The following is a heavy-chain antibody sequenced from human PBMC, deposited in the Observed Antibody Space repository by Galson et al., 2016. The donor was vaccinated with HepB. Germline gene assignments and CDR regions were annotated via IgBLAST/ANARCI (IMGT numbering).Heavy chain of an antibody. V-gene: IGHV5-51*01. CDR3: ARRSGGSLDY. CDR1: GYSFTDYW. D-gene: IGHD4-23*01. Sequence: QSGAEVKKPGESLRISCKGSGYSFTDYWIGWVRQMPGKGLEWMGIIYPGDSDTRYSPSFKGQVTLSADNTINTAYLQWSSRKAPDTAMYYCARRSGGSLDYWGQGTLVTVSS. J-gene: IGHJ4*02. CDR2: IYPGDSDT.